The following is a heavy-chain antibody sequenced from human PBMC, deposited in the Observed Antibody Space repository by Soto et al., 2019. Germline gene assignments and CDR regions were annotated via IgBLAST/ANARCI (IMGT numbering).Heavy chain of an antibody. CDR2: ISGSGGST. Sequence: ETLSLTCTVSGASIISGGYYWSWVRQAPGKGLEWVSAISGSGGSTYYADSVKGRFTISRDNAKNSLYLQMNSLRAEDTAVYYCATSLDVWGQGTTVTVSS. J-gene: IGHJ6*02. CDR1: GASIISGGYY. CDR3: ATSLDV. V-gene: IGHV3-23*01.